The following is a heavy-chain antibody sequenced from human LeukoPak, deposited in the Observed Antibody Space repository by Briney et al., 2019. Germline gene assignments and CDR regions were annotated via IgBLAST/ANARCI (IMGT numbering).Heavy chain of an antibody. V-gene: IGHV1-69*13. D-gene: IGHD3-22*01. CDR2: IIPIFGTA. J-gene: IGHJ3*02. CDR1: GGTFSGYA. Sequence: SVKVSCKASGGTFSGYAISWVRQAPGQGLEWMGGIIPIFGTANYAQKFQGRVTITADESTSTAYMELSSLRSEDTAVYYCARDRARITMIVPSGAFDIWGQGTMVTVSS. CDR3: ARDRARITMIVPSGAFDI.